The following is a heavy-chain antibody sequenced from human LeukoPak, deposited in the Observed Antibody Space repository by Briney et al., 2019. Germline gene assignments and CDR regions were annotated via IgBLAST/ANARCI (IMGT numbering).Heavy chain of an antibody. D-gene: IGHD6-19*01. Sequence: ASVKVSCKASGYTFSRYGISWVRQAPGQGLEWMGWISPKNGNRNYAQKVQGRVTVTTDTSTSTAFMELRSLRSDDTAVYYCARESSSGWYYFDYWGQGTLVTVSS. CDR3: ARESSSGWYYFDY. CDR1: GYTFSRYG. V-gene: IGHV1-18*01. CDR2: ISPKNGNR. J-gene: IGHJ4*02.